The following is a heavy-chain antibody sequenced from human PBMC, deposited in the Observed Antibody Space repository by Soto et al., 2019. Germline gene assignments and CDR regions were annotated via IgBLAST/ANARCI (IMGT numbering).Heavy chain of an antibody. J-gene: IGHJ4*02. Sequence: EVQLVESGGGLGQPGGSLRLSCAASGFTFSSYGMNWVRQAPGKGLEWVSYISSSSTTIYYADSVKGRFTIFRDNAKNSLYLQLNSLRDEDTAVYYCERSPYYYDSSNYYGYWGQGTLVTVSS. CDR2: ISSSSTTI. V-gene: IGHV3-48*02. CDR3: ERSPYYYDSSNYYGY. D-gene: IGHD3-22*01. CDR1: GFTFSSYG.